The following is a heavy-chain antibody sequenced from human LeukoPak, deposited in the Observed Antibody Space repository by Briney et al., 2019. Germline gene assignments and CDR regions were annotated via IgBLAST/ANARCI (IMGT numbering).Heavy chain of an antibody. J-gene: IGHJ4*02. CDR1: GITFSRYA. D-gene: IGHD2-2*01. CDR3: AKGTLDIVVVPAAPKVYYFDY. V-gene: IGHV3-23*01. CDR2: ISGSGGST. Sequence: GGSLRLSCAVSGITFSRYAMSWVRQAPGKGLEWVSAISGSGGSTYYADSVKGRFTISRDNSKNTLYLQMNSLRAEDTAVYYCAKGTLDIVVVPAAPKVYYFDYWGQGTLVTVSS.